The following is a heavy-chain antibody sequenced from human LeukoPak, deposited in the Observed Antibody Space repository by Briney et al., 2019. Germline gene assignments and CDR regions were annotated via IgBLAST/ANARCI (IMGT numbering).Heavy chain of an antibody. D-gene: IGHD5-12*01. CDR3: ARLGSHVDIVAKGDDAFDI. J-gene: IGHJ3*02. V-gene: IGHV1-46*01. Sequence: ASVKVSCKASGYTFTSYYMHWVRQAPGQGLEWMGIINPSGGSTSYAQKFQGRVSMTRDMSTSTVYMELSSLRSEDTAVYYCARLGSHVDIVAKGDDAFDIWGQGTMVTVSS. CDR1: GYTFTSYY. CDR2: INPSGGST.